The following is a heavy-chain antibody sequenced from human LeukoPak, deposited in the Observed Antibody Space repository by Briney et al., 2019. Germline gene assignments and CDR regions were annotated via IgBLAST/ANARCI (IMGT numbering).Heavy chain of an antibody. D-gene: IGHD1-26*01. CDR3: ARDREGALDY. V-gene: IGHV4-39*07. CDR1: GGSISSSNYF. Sequence: SETLSLTCTVSGGSISSSNYFWGWVRQPPGKGLEWIGTISYSGTTHDNPSLKSRVTISVDTSKNQFSLKLSSVTAADTAVYYCARDREGALDYWGQGTLVTVSS. CDR2: ISYSGTT. J-gene: IGHJ4*02.